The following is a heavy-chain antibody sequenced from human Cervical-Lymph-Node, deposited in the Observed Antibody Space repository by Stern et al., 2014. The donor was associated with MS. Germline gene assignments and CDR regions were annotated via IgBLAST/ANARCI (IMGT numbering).Heavy chain of an antibody. V-gene: IGHV1-46*01. Sequence: DQLVESGTDVKKPGASVKVSCKASGYTFTTYYIHWVRQAPGQGLEWMGIINPSSGATSYAQRFQGRVTMTRDTSTSTVHLELSSLRSEDTAVYYCARDSISDSEYFDYWGQGALVTVSS. CDR3: ARDSISDSEYFDY. J-gene: IGHJ4*02. CDR1: GYTFTTYY. CDR2: INPSSGAT.